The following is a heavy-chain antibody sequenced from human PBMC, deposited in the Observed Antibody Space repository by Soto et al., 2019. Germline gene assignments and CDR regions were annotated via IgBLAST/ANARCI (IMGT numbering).Heavy chain of an antibody. D-gene: IGHD3-22*01. CDR2: IGNSGT. Sequence: PGGSLRLSCAASGFTVSNSAMNWVRQAPGKGLEWVSTIGNSGTYYADSVKGRFTISRDISKNTLYLQMNSLKTEDTAVYYCTTVIGYFDYDWGQGTLVTVSS. V-gene: IGHV3-23*01. CDR1: GFTVSNSA. CDR3: TTVIGYFDYD. J-gene: IGHJ4*02.